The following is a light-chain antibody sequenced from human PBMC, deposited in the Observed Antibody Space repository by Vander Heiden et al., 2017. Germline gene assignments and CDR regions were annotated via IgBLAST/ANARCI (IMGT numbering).Light chain of an antibody. J-gene: IGLJ2*01. CDR1: SSKIGSIY. Sequence: QSVLTQPPSESAAPGQKVTISCSGSSSKIGSIYVSLSQQLPGTAPKLLIYDNNKRPSGIPDRFAGSNSGTSATLGITGVQPGDEADYYCGTWDTSLSVVVFGGGTKLTVL. V-gene: IGLV1-51*01. CDR3: GTWDTSLSVVV. CDR2: DNN.